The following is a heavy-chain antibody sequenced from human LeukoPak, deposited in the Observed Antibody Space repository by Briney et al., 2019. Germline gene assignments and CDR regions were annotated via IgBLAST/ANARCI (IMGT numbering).Heavy chain of an antibody. Sequence: QAGGSLRLSCAASGFTVSSYMTWVRQAPGKGLEWVSIIYSSGYAYYADSVKGRFTISRDNSKNTLYLQMLSLRVEDTAVYHCARVSGELLSSYYFYMDVWGKGTTVTVSS. CDR1: GFTVSSY. CDR2: IYSSGYA. J-gene: IGHJ6*03. CDR3: ARVSGELLSSYYFYMDV. D-gene: IGHD1-7*01. V-gene: IGHV3-66*02.